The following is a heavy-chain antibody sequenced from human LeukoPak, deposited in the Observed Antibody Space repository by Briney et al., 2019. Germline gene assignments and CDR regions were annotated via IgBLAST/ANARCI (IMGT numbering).Heavy chain of an antibody. CDR3: ASSNPYGSGSGWFDP. CDR2: INPNSGGT. Sequence: ASVKVSCKASGYIFTGYYMHWVRQAPGQGLEWMGRINPNSGGTNYAQKLQGRVTMTRDASVSTAYMELSRLRSDDTAVYYCASSNPYGSGSGWFDPWGQGTLVTVSS. J-gene: IGHJ5*02. V-gene: IGHV1-2*06. CDR1: GYIFTGYY. D-gene: IGHD3-10*01.